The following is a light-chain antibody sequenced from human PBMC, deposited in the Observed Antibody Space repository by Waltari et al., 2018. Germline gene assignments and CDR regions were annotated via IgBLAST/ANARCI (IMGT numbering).Light chain of an antibody. CDR3: CSYAGLGIYV. CDR2: EVT. J-gene: IGLJ1*01. Sequence: QSGLTQLVSVSGSPGQSITISCTGTSSDVGHNNLVPWYKQYPGKAHNHMVYEVTTRTSGVSDRFSGSKSGNTASLTIYGLQSEDEADYYCCSYAGLGIYVFGTGTKVTVL. CDR1: SSDVGHNNL. V-gene: IGLV2-23*02.